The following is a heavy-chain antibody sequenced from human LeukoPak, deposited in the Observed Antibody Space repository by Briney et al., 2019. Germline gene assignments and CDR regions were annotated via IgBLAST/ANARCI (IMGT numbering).Heavy chain of an antibody. V-gene: IGHV3-7*01. D-gene: IGHD3-16*02. CDR1: GFTFSSYW. CDR3: ARGRGLGELSSYLYYFDY. J-gene: IGHJ4*02. CDR2: IKQDGSEK. Sequence: GGSLRLSCAASGFTFSSYWMSWVRQAPGKGLEWVANIKQDGSEKYYVDSVKGRFTISRDNAKNSLYLQMNSLKAEDTAVYYCARGRGLGELSSYLYYFDYWGQGTLVTVSS.